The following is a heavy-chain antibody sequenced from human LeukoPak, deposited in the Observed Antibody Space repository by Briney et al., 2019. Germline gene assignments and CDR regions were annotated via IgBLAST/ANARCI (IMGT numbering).Heavy chain of an antibody. Sequence: PSETLSLTCAVYGGSFSGYYWSWIRQPPGKGLEWIGEINHSGSTNYNPSLKSRVTISVDTSKNQFSLKLSSVTAADTAVYYCARAERSGSYQPNNWFDPWGQGTLVTVSS. CDR1: GGSFSGYY. CDR3: ARAERSGSYQPNNWFDP. J-gene: IGHJ5*02. CDR2: INHSGST. D-gene: IGHD1-26*01. V-gene: IGHV4-34*01.